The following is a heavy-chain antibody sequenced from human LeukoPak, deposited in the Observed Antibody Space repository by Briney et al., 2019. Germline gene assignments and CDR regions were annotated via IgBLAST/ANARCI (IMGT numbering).Heavy chain of an antibody. CDR3: ARMITFGGAANSDY. CDR2: VNHSGST. CDR1: GGSLSGYY. J-gene: IGHJ4*02. V-gene: IGHV4-34*01. Sequence: SETLSLTCAVYGGSLSGYYWSWIRQPPGKGLEWIGEVNHSGSTNYNPSLKSRVTMSIDTSKDQFSLKLSSVTAADTAVYYCARMITFGGAANSDYWGQGTLVTVSS. D-gene: IGHD3-16*01.